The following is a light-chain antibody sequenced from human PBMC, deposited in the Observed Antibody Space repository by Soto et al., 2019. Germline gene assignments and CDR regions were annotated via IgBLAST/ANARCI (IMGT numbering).Light chain of an antibody. Sequence: SYELTQPSSVSVSPGQTARITCSGDVLAKKYARWFQQKPGQAPVLVIYKDSERPSGIPERFSGSSSGTTVTLTISGAQVEDDADYDCYSAADNFVVFGGGTKLTVL. CDR3: YSAADNFVV. V-gene: IGLV3-27*01. J-gene: IGLJ2*01. CDR1: VLAKKY. CDR2: KDS.